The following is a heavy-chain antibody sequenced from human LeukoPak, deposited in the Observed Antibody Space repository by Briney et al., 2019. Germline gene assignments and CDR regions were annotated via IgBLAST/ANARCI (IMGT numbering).Heavy chain of an antibody. J-gene: IGHJ5*02. V-gene: IGHV3-72*01. CDR2: IRDKAHGYST. Sequence: GGSLRLSCAASGFSFSGHYMDWVRQAPGKGLDWVGRIRDKAHGYSTDYAASVKGRFTISRDDSGNSLYLQMNSLKIEDTAFYYCARAPPAGSWLDPWGQGALVTVSS. CDR3: ARAPPAGSWLDP. D-gene: IGHD3-10*01. CDR1: GFSFSGHY.